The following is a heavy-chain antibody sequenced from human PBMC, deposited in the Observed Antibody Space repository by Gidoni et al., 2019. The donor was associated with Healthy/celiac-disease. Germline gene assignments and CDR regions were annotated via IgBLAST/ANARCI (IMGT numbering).Heavy chain of an antibody. CDR2: IIPILCIA. Sequence: QVQLVQSGAEVKKPGSSVRVSCKASGGTFSSYAISWVRPAPGQGLEWMGRIIPILCIANYAQKFQGRVTITADKSPSTAYMELSSLRSEDTAVYYCARAVCSSGWYCPPAPDVWGQGTTVTVSS. D-gene: IGHD6-19*01. CDR1: GGTFSSYA. V-gene: IGHV1-69*04. J-gene: IGHJ6*02. CDR3: ARAVCSSGWYCPPAPDV.